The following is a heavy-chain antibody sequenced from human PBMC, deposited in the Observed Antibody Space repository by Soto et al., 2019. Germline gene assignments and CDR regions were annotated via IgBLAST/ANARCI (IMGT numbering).Heavy chain of an antibody. V-gene: IGHV4-38-2*01. D-gene: IGHD3-10*01. CDR2: IYHSGST. CDR1: GYSISSNYL. Sequence: SETLSLTCVVSGYSISSNYLWGWIRQPPGKGLEWIGSIYHSGSTYYNPSLKSRVTISVDTSKNQFSLKLSSVTAADTAVYYCARVGGYGMDVWGQGTTVTVSS. J-gene: IGHJ6*02. CDR3: ARVGGYGMDV.